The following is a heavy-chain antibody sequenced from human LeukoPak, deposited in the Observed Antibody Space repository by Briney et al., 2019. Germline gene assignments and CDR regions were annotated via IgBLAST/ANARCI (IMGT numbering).Heavy chain of an antibody. V-gene: IGHV4-4*02. Sequence: SGTLSLTCAVSDVSISSTVWWTWVRQPPGEGLEWIAEIYHGGSTNYNPSLKSRATISVDKSRNQFSLTLTSVTAADSAAHFCARGGGSAPYALDIWGQGTMVTASS. CDR2: IYHGGST. CDR1: DVSISSTVW. D-gene: IGHD3-16*01. J-gene: IGHJ3*02. CDR3: ARGGGSAPYALDI.